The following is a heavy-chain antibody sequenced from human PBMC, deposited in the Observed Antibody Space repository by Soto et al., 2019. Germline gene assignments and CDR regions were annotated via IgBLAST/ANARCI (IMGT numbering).Heavy chain of an antibody. J-gene: IGHJ6*02. CDR2: IWYDGSNK. Sequence: QVQLVESGGGVVQPGRSLRLSCAASGFTFSSYGMHWVRQAPGKGLEWVAVIWYDGSNKYYADSVKGRFTISRDNSKNTLYLQMNSLRAEDTAVYYCARDENKYSSSWYVPYGMDVWGQGTTVTVSS. CDR3: ARDENKYSSSWYVPYGMDV. V-gene: IGHV3-33*01. CDR1: GFTFSSYG. D-gene: IGHD6-13*01.